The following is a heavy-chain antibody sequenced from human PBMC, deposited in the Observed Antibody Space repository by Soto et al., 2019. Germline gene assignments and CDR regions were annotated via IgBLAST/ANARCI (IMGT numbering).Heavy chain of an antibody. Sequence: PSETLSLTCAVCGGSFSGYYWSWIRQPPGKGLEWIGEINHSGSTNYNPSLKSRVTISVDTSKNQFSLKLSSVTAADTAVYYCATSQKGYNWNYFDHWGQGALVTVSS. CDR1: GGSFSGYY. D-gene: IGHD1-20*01. J-gene: IGHJ4*02. V-gene: IGHV4-34*01. CDR3: ATSQKGYNWNYFDH. CDR2: INHSGST.